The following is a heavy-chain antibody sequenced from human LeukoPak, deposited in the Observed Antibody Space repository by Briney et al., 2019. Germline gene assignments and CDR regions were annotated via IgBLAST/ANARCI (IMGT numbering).Heavy chain of an antibody. CDR2: IIPILGIA. CDR3: ARGRRYSGYDAGTRNPYYYYGMDV. V-gene: IGHV1-69*04. CDR1: GGTFSSYA. J-gene: IGHJ6*02. D-gene: IGHD5-12*01. Sequence: SVKLSCTASGGTFSSYAISWVRQAPGQGLEWMGRIIPILGIAIYAQKFQGRVTITADKSTSTAYMELSSLRSEDTAVYYCARGRRYSGYDAGTRNPYYYYGMDVWGQGTTVTVSS.